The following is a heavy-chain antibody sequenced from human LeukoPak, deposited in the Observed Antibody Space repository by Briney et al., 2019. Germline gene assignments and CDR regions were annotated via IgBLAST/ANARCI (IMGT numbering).Heavy chain of an antibody. J-gene: IGHJ6*03. Sequence: GASVEVSCKASGYTFTSYDISWVRQATGQGLEWMGWMNPNSGNTGYAQKFQGRVTMTRNTSISTAYMELSSLRSEDTAVYYCARVPSRRNSRPRGNYYYMDVWGKGTTVTASS. CDR2: MNPNSGNT. D-gene: IGHD1-26*01. V-gene: IGHV1-8*01. CDR3: ARVPSRRNSRPRGNYYYMDV. CDR1: GYTFTSYD.